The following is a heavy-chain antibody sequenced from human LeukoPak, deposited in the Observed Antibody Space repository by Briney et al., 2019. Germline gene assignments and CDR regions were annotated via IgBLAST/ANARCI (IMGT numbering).Heavy chain of an antibody. J-gene: IGHJ4*02. CDR1: GDSISNYY. D-gene: IGHD3-9*01. V-gene: IGHV4-4*07. Sequence: SETLSLTCTVSGDSISNYYWSWIRQPAGKGLEWIGRMYPSGSTNYNPSLKSRVTMSIDTSKNQFSLRLSSVTAADTAMYYCARDRLPYGILTGTPHEETDYWGQGTPVTVSS. CDR3: ARDRLPYGILTGTPHEETDY. CDR2: MYPSGST.